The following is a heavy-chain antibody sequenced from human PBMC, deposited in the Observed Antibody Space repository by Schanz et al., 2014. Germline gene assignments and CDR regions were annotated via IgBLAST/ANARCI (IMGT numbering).Heavy chain of an antibody. J-gene: IGHJ5*02. CDR2: ISNSGTTI. V-gene: IGHV3-11*04. Sequence: QVQLVESGGGLVKPGGSLRLSCAASGFTFSDYYMSWLRQAPGKGLEWVSYISNSGTTIYYADSVKGRFTISRDNAKNSLYLQMNSLRAEDTAVYYCASDYNYFETEAPWGQGTLVTVSS. D-gene: IGHD3-16*01. CDR1: GFTFSDYY. CDR3: ASDYNYFETEAP.